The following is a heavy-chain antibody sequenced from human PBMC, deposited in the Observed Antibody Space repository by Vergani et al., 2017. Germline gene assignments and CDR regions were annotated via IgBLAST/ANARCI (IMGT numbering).Heavy chain of an antibody. Sequence: QVQLVQSGAEVKKPGSSVKVSCKASGGTFSSYDISWVRQAPGQGLEWMGGIIPIFVTANYAQKFQGRVTITADESTSTAYMELSSLRSEDTAVYYCAREKDIVVVPAAMGSAFDIWGQGTMVTVSS. CDR2: IIPIFVTA. D-gene: IGHD2-2*01. V-gene: IGHV1-69*12. J-gene: IGHJ3*02. CDR1: GGTFSSYD. CDR3: AREKDIVVVPAAMGSAFDI.